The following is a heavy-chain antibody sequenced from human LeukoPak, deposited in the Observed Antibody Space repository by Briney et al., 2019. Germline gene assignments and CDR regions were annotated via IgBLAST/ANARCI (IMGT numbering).Heavy chain of an antibody. V-gene: IGHV3-11*01. CDR1: GFTFSDTY. D-gene: IGHD2/OR15-2a*01. Sequence: SGGSLRLSCAASGFTFSDTYMTWIRQAPGKGLEWLSYIDSRGSDIDYADSVRGRFTISRDNAKNSLYLQMNSLRAEDTALYYCSRDPRNIDYWGPGTLVTVSS. CDR2: IDSRGSDI. J-gene: IGHJ4*02. CDR3: SRDPRNIDY.